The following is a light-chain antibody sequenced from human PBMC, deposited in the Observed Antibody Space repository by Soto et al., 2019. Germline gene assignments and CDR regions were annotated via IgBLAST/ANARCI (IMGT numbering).Light chain of an antibody. CDR2: DND. CDR3: GTWESYLSVGV. CDR1: GSNIGSNS. Sequence: QSVLTQPPSVSAAPGQTVTISCSGRGSNIGSNSVSWYQQVPVTAPKLLLYDNDKRPSGIPDRFFGSKSGTSATLGIAGLQTADEADYYCGTWESYLSVGVFGGGTKLTVL. J-gene: IGLJ2*01. V-gene: IGLV1-51*01.